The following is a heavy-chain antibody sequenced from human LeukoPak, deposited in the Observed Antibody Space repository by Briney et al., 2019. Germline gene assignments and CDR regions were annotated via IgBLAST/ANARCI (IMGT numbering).Heavy chain of an antibody. CDR3: ARDHGYYGSGSYLGRFDP. D-gene: IGHD3-10*01. CDR1: GFTFSSYW. J-gene: IGHJ5*02. V-gene: IGHV3-74*01. Sequence: GGSLRLSCAASGFTFSSYWMHWVRQAPGKGLVWVSRINSDGSSTSYADSVKGRFTISRDNAKNTLYLQMNSLRAEDTAVYYCARDHGYYGSGSYLGRFDPWGQGTLVTVSS. CDR2: INSDGSST.